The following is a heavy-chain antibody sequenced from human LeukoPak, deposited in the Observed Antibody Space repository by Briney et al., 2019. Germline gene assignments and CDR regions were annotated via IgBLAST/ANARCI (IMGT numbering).Heavy chain of an antibody. CDR3: ARQSSGWPYYYYGMDV. CDR2: IYYSGST. Sequence: SETLSLTCTVSGGSISSGGYYWSWIRQHPGKGLEWIGYIYYSGSTYYNPSLKSRVTISVDTSKNQFSLKLSSVTAADTAVYYCARQSSGWPYYYYGMDVWGQGTTVTVSS. J-gene: IGHJ6*02. V-gene: IGHV4-31*03. D-gene: IGHD6-19*01. CDR1: GGSISSGGYY.